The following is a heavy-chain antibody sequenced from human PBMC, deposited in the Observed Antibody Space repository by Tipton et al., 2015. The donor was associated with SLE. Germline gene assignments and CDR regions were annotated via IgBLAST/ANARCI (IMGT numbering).Heavy chain of an antibody. CDR2: IYYGGST. D-gene: IGHD7-27*01. CDR1: GGSINSYY. CDR3: ARELGMVAFDI. V-gene: IGHV4-59*01. Sequence: TLSLTCTVSGGSINSYYWSWIRQPPGKGLEWIGYIYYGGSTNYNPSLKSRVTISVDTSKNQFSLKLSSVTAADTAVYYCARELGMVAFDIWGQGTMVTVSS. J-gene: IGHJ3*02.